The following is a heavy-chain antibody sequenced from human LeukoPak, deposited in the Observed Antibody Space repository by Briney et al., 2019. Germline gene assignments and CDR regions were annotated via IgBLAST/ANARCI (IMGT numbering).Heavy chain of an antibody. CDR1: GYSFTDYW. CDR2: IYPGDSDT. V-gene: IGHV5-51*01. J-gene: IGHJ4*02. D-gene: IGHD3-22*01. Sequence: GESLKISCKGSGYSFTDYWIGWVRQMPGKGLEWMGIIYPGDSDTRYSPSFQGQVTISADKSISTAYLQWSSLKASDTAMYYCARVSYYYDSSGYPWYFDYWGQGTLVTVSS. CDR3: ARVSYYYDSSGYPWYFDY.